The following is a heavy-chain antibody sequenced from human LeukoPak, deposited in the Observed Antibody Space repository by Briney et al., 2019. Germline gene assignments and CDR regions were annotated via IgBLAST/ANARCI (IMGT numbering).Heavy chain of an antibody. Sequence: GESLKISCKGSGYSFTSYWIGWVRQMPGRGLEWMGIIYPGDSDTRYSPSFQGQVTISADKSISTAYLQWSSLKASDTAVYYCARTSDIVGATGDYWGQGTLVTVSS. CDR1: GYSFTSYW. J-gene: IGHJ4*02. V-gene: IGHV5-51*01. CDR2: IYPGDSDT. D-gene: IGHD1-26*01. CDR3: ARTSDIVGATGDY.